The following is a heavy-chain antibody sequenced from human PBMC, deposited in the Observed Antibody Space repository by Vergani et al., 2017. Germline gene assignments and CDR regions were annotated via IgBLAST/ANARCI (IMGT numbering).Heavy chain of an antibody. Sequence: QVQLVQSGAEVKKPWSSVKVSCKASGGTFSSYAISWVRQAPGQGLEWMGGIIPIFGTANYAQKFQGRVTITADESTSTAYMELSSLRSEDTAVYYCASRDITIFGVVIIRGYYYYGMDVWGQGTTVTVSS. J-gene: IGHJ6*02. V-gene: IGHV1-69*01. CDR3: ASRDITIFGVVIIRGYYYYGMDV. CDR1: GGTFSSYA. CDR2: IIPIFGTA. D-gene: IGHD3-3*01.